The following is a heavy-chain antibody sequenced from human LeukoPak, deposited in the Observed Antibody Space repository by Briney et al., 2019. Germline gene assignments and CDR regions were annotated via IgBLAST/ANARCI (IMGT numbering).Heavy chain of an antibody. V-gene: IGHV4-59*01. J-gene: IGHJ6*04. D-gene: IGHD5-12*01. CDR3: ARVPLALRGYSGYEYYYYGMDV. CDR1: GGSISSYY. Sequence: PSETLSLTCTVSGGSISSYYWGWIRQPPGKGLEWIGYIYYSGSTNYNPSLKSRVTISVDTSKNQFSLKLSSVTAADTAVYYCARVPLALRGYSGYEYYYYGMDVWGKGTTVTVSS. CDR2: IYYSGST.